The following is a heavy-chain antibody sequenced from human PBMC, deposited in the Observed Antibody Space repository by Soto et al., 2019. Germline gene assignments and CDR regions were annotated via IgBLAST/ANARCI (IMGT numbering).Heavy chain of an antibody. J-gene: IGHJ5*02. D-gene: IGHD4-4*01. CDR1: GFTFSSYA. Sequence: PGGSLRLSCAASGFTFSSYAMSWGRQAPGKGLEWVSAISGSGGSTYYADPVKGRFTISRDNSKNTLYLQMNSLRAEDTAVYYCAKDRATTWSHPPRNLFAPSGQGTLVTVSS. V-gene: IGHV3-23*01. CDR3: AKDRATTWSHPPRNLFAP. CDR2: ISGSGGST.